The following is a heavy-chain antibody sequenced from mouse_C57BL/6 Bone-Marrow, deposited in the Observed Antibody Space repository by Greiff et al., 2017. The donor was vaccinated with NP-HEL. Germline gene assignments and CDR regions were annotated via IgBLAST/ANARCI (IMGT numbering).Heavy chain of an antibody. Sequence: VQLQESGAELAKPGASVKLSCKASGYNFTSYWMHWVNQRPGQGLEWIGYINPSSGYTKYNQKFKDKATLTAYKSSSTAYMQLSSLTYEDSAVYYCANLYLGAMDYWGQGTSVTVSS. V-gene: IGHV1-7*01. CDR3: ANLYLGAMDY. CDR1: GYNFTSYW. J-gene: IGHJ4*01. D-gene: IGHD2-1*01. CDR2: INPSSGYT.